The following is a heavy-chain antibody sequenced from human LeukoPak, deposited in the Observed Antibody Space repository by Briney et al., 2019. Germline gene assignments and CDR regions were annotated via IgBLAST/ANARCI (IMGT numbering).Heavy chain of an antibody. CDR2: ISAYNGNT. CDR1: GYTFTSYG. D-gene: IGHD3-22*01. J-gene: IGHJ4*02. Sequence: ASVKVSCKASGYTFTSYGISWVRQAPGQGLEWMGWISAYNGNTNYAQELQGRVTMTTDTSTSTAYMELRSLRSDDTAVYYCAREVVVVITTSVGFDYWGQGTLVTVSS. CDR3: AREVVVVITTSVGFDY. V-gene: IGHV1-18*01.